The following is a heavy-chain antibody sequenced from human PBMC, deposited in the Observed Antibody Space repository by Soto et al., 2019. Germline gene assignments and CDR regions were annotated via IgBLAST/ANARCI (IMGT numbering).Heavy chain of an antibody. CDR3: AKEYLGWLVRGAFDI. V-gene: IGHV3-30*18. CDR1: GFTFSSYG. J-gene: IGHJ3*02. CDR2: ISYDGSNK. Sequence: GGSLRLSCAASGFTFSSYGMHWVRQAPGKGLEWVAVISYDGSNKYYADSVKGRFTISRDNSKNTLYLQMNSLRAEDTAVYYCAKEYLGWLVRGAFDIWGQGTMVTVSS. D-gene: IGHD6-19*01.